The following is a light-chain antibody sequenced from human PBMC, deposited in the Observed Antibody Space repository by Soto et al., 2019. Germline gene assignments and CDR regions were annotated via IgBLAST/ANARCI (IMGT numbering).Light chain of an antibody. Sequence: QSALTQPRSVSGSPGQSVTISCTGTSSDVTSYNYVSLYQHLPGKAPKLLIYDVSNRPSGVPARFSGSQSGNTASLTNSRLQADDEADYYCCSSTGRFSRGFCGGTKLTVL. J-gene: IGLJ2*01. CDR3: CSSTGRFSRG. CDR1: SSDVTSYNY. V-gene: IGLV2-11*01. CDR2: DVS.